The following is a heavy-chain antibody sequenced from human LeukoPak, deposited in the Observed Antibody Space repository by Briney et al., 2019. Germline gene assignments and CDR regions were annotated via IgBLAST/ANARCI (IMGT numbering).Heavy chain of an antibody. CDR2: MYYSGST. D-gene: IGHD3-3*01. CDR3: ARVHPYYDFWSGYQRSYFDY. J-gene: IGHJ4*02. CDR1: GGSISTYY. Sequence: SETLSLTCTVSGGSISTYYWSWIRQPPGKGLEWIGSMYYSGSTNYKPSLKSRVTISVDTSKNQFSLKLSSVTAADTAVYYCARVHPYYDFWSGYQRSYFDYWGQGTLVTVSS. V-gene: IGHV4-59*08.